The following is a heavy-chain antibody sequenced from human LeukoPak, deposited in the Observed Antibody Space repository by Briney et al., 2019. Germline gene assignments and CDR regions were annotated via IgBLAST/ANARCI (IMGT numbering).Heavy chain of an antibody. CDR1: GYTFTSYG. J-gene: IGHJ4*02. CDR2: ISAYNGNT. CDR3: ARDSDYGDYVSDFDY. V-gene: IGHV1-18*01. D-gene: IGHD4-17*01. Sequence: ASVKVSCKASGYTFTSYGISWVRQAPGQGLEWMGWISAYNGNTNYAQKLQGRVTMTTDTSTSTAYMELRSLRSDDTAVYYCARDSDYGDYVSDFDYWGQGTLVTVSS.